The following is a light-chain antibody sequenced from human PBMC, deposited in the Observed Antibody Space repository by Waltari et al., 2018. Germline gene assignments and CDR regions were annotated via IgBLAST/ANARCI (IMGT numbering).Light chain of an antibody. Sequence: DAVLTQTPLSSPVTLGQPASISCRSSESLVHSNGDTYLNWLHQRPGQPPRLLIYQISNRFSGVPDRFSGSGAGTDFTLRISRVEAEDVGTYYCMQSTHFPRTFGQGTKVEIK. V-gene: IGKV2-24*01. J-gene: IGKJ1*01. CDR1: ESLVHSNGDTY. CDR3: MQSTHFPRT. CDR2: QIS.